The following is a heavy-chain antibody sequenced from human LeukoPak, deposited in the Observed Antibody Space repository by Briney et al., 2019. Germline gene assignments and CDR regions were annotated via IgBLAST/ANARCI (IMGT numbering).Heavy chain of an antibody. J-gene: IGHJ3*02. CDR3: AKDRGRWLQFDAFDI. CDR2: ISWDGGST. Sequence: PGGSLRLSCAASGFTFDDYTMHWVLQAPGKGLEWVSLISWDGGSTYYADSVNGRFTISRDNSKNSLYLQMNSLRTEDTALYYCAKDRGRWLQFDAFDIWGQGTMVTVSS. V-gene: IGHV3-43*01. D-gene: IGHD5-24*01. CDR1: GFTFDDYT.